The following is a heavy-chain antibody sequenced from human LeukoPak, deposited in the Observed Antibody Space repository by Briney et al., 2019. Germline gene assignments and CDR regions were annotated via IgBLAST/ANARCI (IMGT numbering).Heavy chain of an antibody. CDR2: ISWNSGSI. D-gene: IGHD6-19*01. Sequence: VSGISWNSGSIGYADSVKGRFTISRDNAKNSLYLQMNSLRAEDTALYYCAKSWHSSGWYFHYWGQGTLVTVSS. V-gene: IGHV3-9*01. J-gene: IGHJ4*02. CDR3: AKSWHSSGWYFHY.